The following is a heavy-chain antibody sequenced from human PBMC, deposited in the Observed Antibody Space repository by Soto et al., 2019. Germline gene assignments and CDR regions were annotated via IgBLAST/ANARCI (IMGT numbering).Heavy chain of an antibody. CDR3: ASGGAVAGKVRPVDY. Sequence: PGGSLRLSCAASGFTFSDYYMSWIRQAPGKGLEWVSYISSSSSYTNYADSVKGRFTISRDNAKNSLYLQMNSLRAEDTAVYYCASGGAVAGKVRPVDYWGQGTLVTVSS. D-gene: IGHD6-19*01. CDR2: ISSSSSYT. V-gene: IGHV3-11*06. J-gene: IGHJ4*02. CDR1: GFTFSDYY.